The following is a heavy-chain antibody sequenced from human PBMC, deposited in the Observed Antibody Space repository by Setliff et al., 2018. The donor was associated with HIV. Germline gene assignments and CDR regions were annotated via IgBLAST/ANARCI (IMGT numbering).Heavy chain of an antibody. D-gene: IGHD3-10*01. CDR3: ARENAGVTEVRGIIISDAFDL. J-gene: IGHJ3*01. Sequence: PSETLSLTCSVSGDSISSGSYYWTWIRQPPGKGLEWIGYIYSSGSTNYNPSLKSRVSISVDASKNQFSLRLNSVTAADAAIYFCARENAGVTEVRGIIISDAFDLWGPGTVVTVS. V-gene: IGHV4-61*01. CDR1: GDSISSGSYY. CDR2: IYSSGST.